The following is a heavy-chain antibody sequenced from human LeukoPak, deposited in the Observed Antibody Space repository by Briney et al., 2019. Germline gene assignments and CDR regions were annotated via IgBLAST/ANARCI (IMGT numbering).Heavy chain of an antibody. D-gene: IGHD1-1*01. CDR2: IYTSGST. J-gene: IGHJ6*03. CDR3: AREERNVYYYYMDV. V-gene: IGHV4-61*02. CDR1: GGSISSGSYY. Sequence: SETLSLTCTVSGGSISSGSYYWGWIRQPAGKGLEWIGRIYTSGSTNYNPSLKSRVTISVDTSKNQFSLKLSSVTAADTAVYYCAREERNVYYYYMDVWGKGTTVTASS.